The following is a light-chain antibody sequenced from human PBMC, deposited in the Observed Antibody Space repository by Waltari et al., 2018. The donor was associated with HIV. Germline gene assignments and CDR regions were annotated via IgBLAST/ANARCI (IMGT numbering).Light chain of an antibody. CDR3: QQYKSSAEFT. CDR2: GAS. J-gene: IGKJ3*01. Sequence: AIRMTQSPSTISASIGDRVSITCRASQDINYSLAWYQQKPGRAPNLLIYGASTLHTGVPSRFSGSGSGTYFTLSINCLQAEDFATYYCQQYKSSAEFTFGPETKVDFK. V-gene: IGKV1-8*01. CDR1: QDINYS.